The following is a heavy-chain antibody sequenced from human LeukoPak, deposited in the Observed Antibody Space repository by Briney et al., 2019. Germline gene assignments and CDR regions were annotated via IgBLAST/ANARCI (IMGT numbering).Heavy chain of an antibody. J-gene: IGHJ3*02. D-gene: IGHD2-15*01. CDR2: IYPGDSDA. CDR1: GYSFTSYW. CDR3: ASPYLAYCSGGSCNAFDI. Sequence: GESLKISCKASGYSFTSYWIGWVRQMPGKGLEWMGIIYPGDSDARYSPSFQGQVTISADKSISTAYLQWSSLKASDTAMYYCASPYLAYCSGGSCNAFDIWGQGTMVTVSS. V-gene: IGHV5-51*01.